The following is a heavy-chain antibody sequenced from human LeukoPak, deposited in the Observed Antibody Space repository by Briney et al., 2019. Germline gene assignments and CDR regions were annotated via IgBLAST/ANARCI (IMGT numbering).Heavy chain of an antibody. J-gene: IGHJ5*02. CDR2: ISGGGGST. V-gene: IGHV3-43*02. CDR3: ERESERSGWFDH. CDR1: GFITDDSA. Sequence: HTGGSLRLSCAAPGFITDDSAIHWVRQAPGKGLEWVSLISGGGGSTFYADSVRGRFTISIDNSKNSLSLQMSSLRSEDTALYFCERESERSGWFDHWGQGTLVTVSS. D-gene: IGHD1-26*01.